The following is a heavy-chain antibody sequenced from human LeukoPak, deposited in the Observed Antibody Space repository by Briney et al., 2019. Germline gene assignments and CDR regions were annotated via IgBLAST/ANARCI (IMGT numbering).Heavy chain of an antibody. V-gene: IGHV5-51*01. D-gene: IGHD6-13*01. CDR2: IYPGDSDT. CDR3: ARPRAGSTHSLDY. Sequence: GESLKISCKGSGYRFAGYWIGWVRQMPGKGLEWMGIIYPGDSDTRYSPSFQGQVTISVDKSISTAYLQWSSLKASDTAMYYCARPRAGSTHSLDYWGQGTLVTVSS. CDR1: GYRFAGYW. J-gene: IGHJ4*02.